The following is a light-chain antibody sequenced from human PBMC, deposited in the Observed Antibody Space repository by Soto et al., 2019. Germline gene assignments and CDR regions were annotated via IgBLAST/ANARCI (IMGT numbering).Light chain of an antibody. CDR3: HQYNKWPPYT. CDR1: QSVSSN. J-gene: IGKJ2*01. Sequence: EIVMTQSPANLSVSPGERATLSCRASQSVSSNLAWYQQKPGQGPRLLIYGASTRATSISARFSGSGSGTEFTLTIISLQSEDFAVYDCHQYNKWPPYTFGQGTKPEIK. V-gene: IGKV3-15*01. CDR2: GAS.